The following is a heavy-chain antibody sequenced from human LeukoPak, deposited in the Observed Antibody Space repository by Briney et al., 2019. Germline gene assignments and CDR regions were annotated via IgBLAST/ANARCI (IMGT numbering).Heavy chain of an antibody. CDR2: IKQDGSET. V-gene: IGHV3-7*01. J-gene: IGHJ4*02. Sequence: PGGSLRLSCAASGFTFINYWMGWVRQAPGKGLEWVANIKQDGSETYYVDSVKGRFTISRDNAKSSLFLHMNSLRAEDTAVYYCARGKGDYDHFDYWGQGTLVTVSS. CDR3: ARGKGDYDHFDY. CDR1: GFTFINYW. D-gene: IGHD4-17*01.